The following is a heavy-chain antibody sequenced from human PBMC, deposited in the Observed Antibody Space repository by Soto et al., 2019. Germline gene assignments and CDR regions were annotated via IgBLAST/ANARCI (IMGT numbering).Heavy chain of an antibody. J-gene: IGHJ6*02. Sequence: VQLVESGGGLVKPGASVKVSCKASGYTFISHGISWVRQAPGQGLEWMGWISGKNGNTNYAQKLQGRVTLTTDTSTSTAYMELRSLRSDDTAVYYCARVSSSIVVVPDYGMDVWGQGTTVTVSS. D-gene: IGHD2-15*01. CDR1: GYTFISHG. CDR2: ISGKNGNT. CDR3: ARVSSSIVVVPDYGMDV. V-gene: IGHV1-18*04.